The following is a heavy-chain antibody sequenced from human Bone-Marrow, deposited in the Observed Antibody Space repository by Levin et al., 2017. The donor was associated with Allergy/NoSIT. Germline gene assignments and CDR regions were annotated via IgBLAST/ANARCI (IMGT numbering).Heavy chain of an antibody. V-gene: IGHV4-34*01. CDR1: GGSFSGYY. Sequence: NPSETLSLTCAVYGGSFSGYYWSWIRQPPGKGLEWIGEINHSGSTNYNPSLKSRVTISVDTSKNQFSLKLSSVTAADTAVYYCAREYGDYFDYWGQGTLVTVSS. CDR3: AREYGDYFDY. CDR2: INHSGST. J-gene: IGHJ4*02. D-gene: IGHD4-17*01.